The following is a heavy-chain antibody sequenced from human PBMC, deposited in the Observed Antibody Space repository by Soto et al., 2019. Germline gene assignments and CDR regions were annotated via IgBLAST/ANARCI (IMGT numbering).Heavy chain of an antibody. CDR1: GGSITPYY. D-gene: IGHD6-13*01. CDR3: VRDCDSSSCFDL. Sequence: QVQLQESGPGLVKPSETLSLTCTVSGGSITPYYWSWIRQPPGKRLEWIGYISSSGFTNYNPSLNSRVTISVDTSKNQFSLKLSSVTAADTAVYYCVRDCDSSSCFDLWGQGTLVTVSS. V-gene: IGHV4-59*01. J-gene: IGHJ4*02. CDR2: ISSSGFT.